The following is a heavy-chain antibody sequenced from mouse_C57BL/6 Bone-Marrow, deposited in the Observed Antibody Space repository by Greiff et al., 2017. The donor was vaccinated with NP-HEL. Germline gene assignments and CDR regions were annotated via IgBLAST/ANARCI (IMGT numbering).Heavy chain of an antibody. CDR1: GYSFTGYY. D-gene: IGHD3-2*02. Sequence: VQLQQSGPELVKPGASVKISCKASGYSFTGYYMNWVKQSPEKSLEWIGEINPSTGGTTYNQKFKAKATLTVDKSSSTAYMQLKSLTSEDSEVYYCARGQLRRRKNYAMYYWGQGTSVTVSS. J-gene: IGHJ4*01. CDR3: ARGQLRRRKNYAMYY. CDR2: INPSTGGT. V-gene: IGHV1-42*01.